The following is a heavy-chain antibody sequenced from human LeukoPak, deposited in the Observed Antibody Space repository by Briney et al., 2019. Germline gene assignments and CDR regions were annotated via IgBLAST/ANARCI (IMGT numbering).Heavy chain of an antibody. CDR1: GFTVSDNY. D-gene: IGHD3-10*01. V-gene: IGHV3-7*01. CDR3: AREAMVRGVPDAFDI. J-gene: IGHJ3*02. CDR2: IKQDGIEK. Sequence: GGSLRLSCAASGFTVSDNYMSWVRQTPEKGLEWVANIKQDGIEKYFVDSVKGRFAISRDNAKNSLYLQMNNLRAEDTAVYYCAREAMVRGVPDAFDIWGQGTVVTVSS.